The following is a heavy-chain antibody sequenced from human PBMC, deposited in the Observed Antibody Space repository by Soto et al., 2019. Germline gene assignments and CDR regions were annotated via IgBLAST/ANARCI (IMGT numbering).Heavy chain of an antibody. Sequence: SETLSLTCTVSGGSISSYYWSWIRQPPGKGLEWIGYIYYSGSTNYNPSLKSRVTISVDTSKNQSSLKLSSVTAADTAVYYCARAYIAAAGFDPWGQGTLVTV. D-gene: IGHD6-13*01. CDR2: IYYSGST. CDR1: GGSISSYY. CDR3: ARAYIAAAGFDP. J-gene: IGHJ5*02. V-gene: IGHV4-59*01.